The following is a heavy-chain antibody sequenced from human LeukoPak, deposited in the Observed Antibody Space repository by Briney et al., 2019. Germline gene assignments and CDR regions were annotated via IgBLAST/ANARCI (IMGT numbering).Heavy chain of an antibody. V-gene: IGHV3-48*03. Sequence: PGGSLRLSCAASGFTFSSYEMNWVRQAPGEGLEWVSYISSSGSTIYYADSVKGRFTISRDNAKNSLYLQMNSLRAEDTAVYYCAREAVTTSLFDYWGQGTLVTVSS. J-gene: IGHJ4*02. D-gene: IGHD4-17*01. CDR1: GFTFSSYE. CDR3: AREAVTTSLFDY. CDR2: ISSSGSTI.